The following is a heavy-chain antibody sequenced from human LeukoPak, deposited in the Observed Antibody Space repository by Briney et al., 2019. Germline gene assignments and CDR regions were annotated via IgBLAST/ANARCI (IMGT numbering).Heavy chain of an antibody. J-gene: IGHJ6*02. V-gene: IGHV1-2*02. Sequence: ASVKVSCKASGYTFTDYYMHWVRQAPGQGLEWMGWINPNSGGTNYAQKFLGRVTMTRDTSISTAYMELSRLRSDDTAMYYCARDPKANYYDFWSDYYYGMDVWGQGTTVTVSS. CDR3: ARDPKANYYDFWSDYYYGMDV. D-gene: IGHD3-3*01. CDR1: GYTFTDYY. CDR2: INPNSGGT.